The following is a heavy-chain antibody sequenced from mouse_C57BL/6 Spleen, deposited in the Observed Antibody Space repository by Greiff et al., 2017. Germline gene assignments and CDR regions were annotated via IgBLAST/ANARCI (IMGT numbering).Heavy chain of an antibody. CDR1: GFTFSSYA. CDR3: ARDRDYYGSSYGYFDV. CDR2: ISDGGSYT. Sequence: EVHLVESGGGLVKPGGSLKLSCAASGFTFSSYAMSWVRQTPEKRLEWVATISDGGSYTYYPDNVQGRFTISRDNAKNNLYLQRSHLKSEDTAMYYCARDRDYYGSSYGYFDVWGTGTTVTVSS. V-gene: IGHV5-4*01. D-gene: IGHD1-1*01. J-gene: IGHJ1*03.